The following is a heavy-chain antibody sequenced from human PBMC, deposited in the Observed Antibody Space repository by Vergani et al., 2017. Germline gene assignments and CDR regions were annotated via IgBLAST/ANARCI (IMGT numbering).Heavy chain of an antibody. CDR3: ARGEDYYDSSGYYGYDAFDI. CDR2: ISAYNGNT. V-gene: IGHV1-18*01. J-gene: IGHJ3*02. Sequence: QVQLVQSGAEVKKPGASVKVSCKASGYTFTSYGISWVRQAPGQGLEWMGWISAYNGNTNYAQKLQGRVTMTTDTFTSTAYMELRSLKSDDTAVYYCARGEDYYDSSGYYGYDAFDIWGQGTMVTVSS. D-gene: IGHD3-22*01. CDR1: GYTFTSYG.